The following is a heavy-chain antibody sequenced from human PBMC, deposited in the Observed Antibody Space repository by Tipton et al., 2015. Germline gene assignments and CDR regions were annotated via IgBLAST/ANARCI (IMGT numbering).Heavy chain of an antibody. J-gene: IGHJ6*02. V-gene: IGHV4-59*01. CDR3: ARDLEHGMDV. CDR2: IYYNGNT. D-gene: IGHD5-24*01. CDR1: GDSLSTYY. Sequence: TLSLTCTVSGDSLSTYYWSWIRQSPGKGLEWIGYIYYNGNTKYNPSLKGRVTILVDTSKNQFSLTLNSVTAADTAVYYCARDLEHGMDVWGQGPTVTVSS.